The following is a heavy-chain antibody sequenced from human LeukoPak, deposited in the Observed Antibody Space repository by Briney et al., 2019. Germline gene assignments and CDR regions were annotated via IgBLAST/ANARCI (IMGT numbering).Heavy chain of an antibody. D-gene: IGHD6-19*01. V-gene: IGHV3-23*01. CDR2: IGANGGAT. CDR3: SLPYSGVWHPLQL. Sequence: GGSLRLSCAASGFIFSDYTMVWVRQAPGKGLEWVSGIGANGGATYYADSVKGRFTISRDNSKNTLSLQMNSLRAEDTAVYHCSLPYSGVWHPLQLGARGTLVTVST. CDR1: GFIFSDYT. J-gene: IGHJ1*01.